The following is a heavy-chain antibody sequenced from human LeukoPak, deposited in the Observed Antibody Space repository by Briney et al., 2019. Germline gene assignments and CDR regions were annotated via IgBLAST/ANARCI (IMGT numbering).Heavy chain of an antibody. CDR1: GFTFSSYG. Sequence: GGSLRLSCAASGFTFSSYGMHWVRQAPGKGLEWVAVIWYDGSNKYYADSVKGRFTISRDNSKNTLYLQMNSLRAEDTAVYYCARVISGSYISDHFDYWGQGTLVTVSS. V-gene: IGHV3-33*01. D-gene: IGHD1-26*01. CDR3: ARVISGSYISDHFDY. CDR2: IWYDGSNK. J-gene: IGHJ4*02.